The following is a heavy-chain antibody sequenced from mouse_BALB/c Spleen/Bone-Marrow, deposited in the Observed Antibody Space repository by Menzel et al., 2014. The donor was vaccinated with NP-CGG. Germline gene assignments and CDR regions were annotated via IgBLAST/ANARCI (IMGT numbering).Heavy chain of an antibody. CDR2: IYPGDGST. V-gene: IGHV1S33*01. J-gene: IGHJ3*01. D-gene: IGHD3-1*01. CDR1: GYTFTSYD. Sequence: QESGPELVKPGALVKISCKASGYTFTSYDINWVKQRPGQGLERIGWIYPGDGSTKYNEKFKGKATLTADQSSSTAYMQLSSLTSENSAGYFCARSGGSSGYGFAYWGQGTLVSVSA. CDR3: ARSGGSSGYGFAY.